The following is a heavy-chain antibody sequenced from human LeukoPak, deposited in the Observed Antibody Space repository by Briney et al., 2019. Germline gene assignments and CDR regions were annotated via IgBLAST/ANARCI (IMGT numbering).Heavy chain of an antibody. Sequence: GGSLRLSCAASGFTFSTYEMNWVRQAPGKGLEWVAVISYDGSNKYYADSVKGRFTISRDNSKNTLYLQMNSLRAEDTAVYYCAKDGGYCSGGSCGISFDHWGQGTLVTVSS. V-gene: IGHV3-30*18. CDR1: GFTFSTYE. CDR3: AKDGGYCSGGSCGISFDH. D-gene: IGHD2-15*01. J-gene: IGHJ4*02. CDR2: ISYDGSNK.